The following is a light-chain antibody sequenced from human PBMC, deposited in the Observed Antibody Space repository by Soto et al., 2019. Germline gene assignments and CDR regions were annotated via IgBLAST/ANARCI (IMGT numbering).Light chain of an antibody. Sequence: QSALTQPPSASGSPGQSVAISCTGTSSDVGGYNYVSWYQQHPGKATQLMIYEVNKRPSGVPDRFSGSKSGNTASLTVSGLQAEDEADYYCSSYAGSNNVFGTGTKLTVL. V-gene: IGLV2-8*01. J-gene: IGLJ1*01. CDR1: SSDVGGYNY. CDR3: SSYAGSNNV. CDR2: EVN.